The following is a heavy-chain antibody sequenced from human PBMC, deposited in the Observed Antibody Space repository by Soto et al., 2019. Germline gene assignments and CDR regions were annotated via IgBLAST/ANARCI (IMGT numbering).Heavy chain of an antibody. D-gene: IGHD3-3*01. V-gene: IGHV3-73*01. CDR3: TRHDSNYDFWSGSPPRYGMDV. J-gene: IGHJ6*02. Sequence: SLRLSCAASGFTFSGSAMHWVRQASGKGLEWVGRIRSKANSYATAYAASVKGRFTISRDDSKNTAYLQMNSLKTEDTAVYYCTRHDSNYDFWSGSPPRYGMDVWGQGTTVPVSS. CDR2: IRSKANSYAT. CDR1: GFTFSGSA.